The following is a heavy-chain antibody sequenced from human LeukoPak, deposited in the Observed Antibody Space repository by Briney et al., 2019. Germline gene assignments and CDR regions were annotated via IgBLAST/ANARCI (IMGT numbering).Heavy chain of an antibody. V-gene: IGHV1-2*02. CDR2: INPNSGGT. D-gene: IGHD3-9*01. Sequence: GASVKVSCKASGYTFINYYVHWVRQAPGQGLEWMGWINPNSGGTNYAQKFQGRVTVTRDTSISTAYMELSRLRSDDTAVYYCARDYDILTGTFAYWGQGTLVTVSS. CDR3: ARDYDILTGTFAY. J-gene: IGHJ4*02. CDR1: GYTFINYY.